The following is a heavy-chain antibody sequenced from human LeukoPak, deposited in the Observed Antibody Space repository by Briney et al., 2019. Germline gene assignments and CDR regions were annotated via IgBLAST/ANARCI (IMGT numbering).Heavy chain of an antibody. CDR3: TGGALDY. Sequence: GGSLRLSCAASGFTFSDYRMSWVRQAPGQGLEWVAKINQDGRDQHFVDSVKGRFTISRDNAKNLLFLQMDSLRAEDTAVYYCTGGALDYWGPGTLVTVSS. J-gene: IGHJ4*02. V-gene: IGHV3-7*04. CDR2: INQDGRDQ. CDR1: GFTFSDYR.